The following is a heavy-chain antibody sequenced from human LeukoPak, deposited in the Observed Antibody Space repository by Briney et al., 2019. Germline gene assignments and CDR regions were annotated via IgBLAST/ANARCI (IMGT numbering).Heavy chain of an antibody. J-gene: IGHJ3*02. CDR2: ISSSSSYI. CDR1: GFTFSSYS. Sequence: GGSLRLSCAASGFTFSSYSMNRVRQAPGKGLEWVSSISSSSSYIYYADSVKGRFTISRDNAKNSLYLQMNSLRAEDTAVYYCARDGAVAGSFDIWGQGTMVTVSS. D-gene: IGHD6-19*01. CDR3: ARDGAVAGSFDI. V-gene: IGHV3-21*01.